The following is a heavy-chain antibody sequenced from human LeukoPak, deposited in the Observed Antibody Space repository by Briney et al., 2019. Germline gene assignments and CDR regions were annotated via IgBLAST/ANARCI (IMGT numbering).Heavy chain of an antibody. D-gene: IGHD3-3*01. Sequence: GGSLRLSCAASGFNYSSYTMNWVRQAPGMGLEWLSYIGASRGITYYADSVKGRFTISRDNAKNSLYLQMNSLRAEDTAVYYCVRGSLASGVVVYYYYYLDVWGKGTTVTVSS. V-gene: IGHV3-48*01. J-gene: IGHJ6*03. CDR2: IGASRGIT. CDR1: GFNYSSYT. CDR3: VRGSLASGVVVYYYYYLDV.